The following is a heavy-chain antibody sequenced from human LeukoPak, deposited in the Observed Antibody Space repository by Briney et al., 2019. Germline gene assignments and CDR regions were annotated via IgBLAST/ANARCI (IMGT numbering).Heavy chain of an antibody. J-gene: IGHJ4*02. CDR3: ARDRRDYGGPFDY. CDR2: ISGSGGST. V-gene: IGHV3-23*01. CDR1: GFTFSSYA. Sequence: GGSLRLSCAASGFTFSSYAMSWVRQAPGKGLEWVSAISGSGGSTYYADSVKGRFTTSRDNAKNTLYLQMNSLRVEDTAVYYCARDRRDYGGPFDYWGQGTLVTVSS. D-gene: IGHD4-23*01.